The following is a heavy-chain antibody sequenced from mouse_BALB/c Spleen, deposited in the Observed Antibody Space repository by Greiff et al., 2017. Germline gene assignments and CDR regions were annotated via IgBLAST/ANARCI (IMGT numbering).Heavy chain of an antibody. CDR3: ARGLFTATGAMDY. D-gene: IGHD1-2*01. V-gene: IGHV5-6-5*01. CDR2: ISSGGST. J-gene: IGHJ4*01. CDR1: GFTFSSYA. Sequence: DVMLVESGGGLVKPGGSLKLSCAASGFTFSSYAMSWVRQTPEKRLEWVASISSGGSTYYPDSVKGRFTISRDNARNILYLQMSSLRSEDTAMYYCARGLFTATGAMDYWGQGTSVTVSS.